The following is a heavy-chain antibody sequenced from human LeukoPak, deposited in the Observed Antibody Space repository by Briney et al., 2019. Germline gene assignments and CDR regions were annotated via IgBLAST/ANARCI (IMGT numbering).Heavy chain of an antibody. CDR1: GFTFSNAW. V-gene: IGHV3-15*01. Sequence: GGSLRLSCAASGFTFSNAWMSWVRQAPGKGLEWVGRIKSKTDGGTTDYAAPMKDRFTFSRDDSKNTLYLQMNNLQTEDTAVYYCTTSLSGYDFLFDYWGQGTLVTVSS. CDR2: IKSKTDGGTT. CDR3: TTSLSGYDFLFDY. J-gene: IGHJ4*02. D-gene: IGHD5-12*01.